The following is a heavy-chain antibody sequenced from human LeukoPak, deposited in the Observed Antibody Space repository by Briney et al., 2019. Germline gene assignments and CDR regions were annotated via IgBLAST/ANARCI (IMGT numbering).Heavy chain of an antibody. J-gene: IGHJ4*02. CDR2: VYSTGHT. CDR1: DDSISTYY. CDR3: ARGSIPQDYYGSGSYPDFDY. Sequence: SETLSLTCSVSDDSISTYYWSWLRQPQGKGPEWMGFVYSTGHTNYNPSLKSRVTMSLDTSKKQVSLELSSVTAADTAVYYCARGSIPQDYYGSGSYPDFDYCGQGTLVTVSS. D-gene: IGHD3-10*01. V-gene: IGHV4-59*01.